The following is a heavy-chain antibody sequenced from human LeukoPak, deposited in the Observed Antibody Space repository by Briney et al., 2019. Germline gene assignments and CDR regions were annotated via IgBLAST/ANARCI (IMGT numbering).Heavy chain of an antibody. Sequence: GASVKVSCKASGYTFTRYYMHWVRQAPGQGLEWMGWINPNSGGTNYPQKFQGRVTITRDASISTAYMELSRLRSDDTAVYYCTRAAGTCAYYYYGMDVWGQGTTVTVSS. CDR2: INPNSGGT. J-gene: IGHJ6*02. V-gene: IGHV1-2*02. D-gene: IGHD6-13*01. CDR3: TRAAGTCAYYYYGMDV. CDR1: GYTFTRYY.